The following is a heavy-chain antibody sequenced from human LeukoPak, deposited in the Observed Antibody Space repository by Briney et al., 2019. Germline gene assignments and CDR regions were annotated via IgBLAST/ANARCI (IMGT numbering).Heavy chain of an antibody. CDR3: AVQISMIVVVPYFDY. D-gene: IGHD3-22*01. Sequence: GGSLRHSCAASGLTFSDYYMTWIRQAPGKGLEWVSSISGTGTTIYSADSVRGRFTVSRDNARNSLFLHMNSLRAEDTAVYYCAVQISMIVVVPYFDYWGQGTLVTVSS. J-gene: IGHJ4*02. V-gene: IGHV3-11*04. CDR1: GLTFSDYY. CDR2: ISGTGTTI.